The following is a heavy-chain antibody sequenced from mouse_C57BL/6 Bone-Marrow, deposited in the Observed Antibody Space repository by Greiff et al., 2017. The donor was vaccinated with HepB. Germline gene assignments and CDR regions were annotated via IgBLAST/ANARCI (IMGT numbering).Heavy chain of an antibody. D-gene: IGHD1-1*01. CDR3: ARYYYGSRGFAY. Sequence: VQLQQPGAELVKPGASVKLSCKASGYTFTSYWMHWVKQRPGQGLEWIGMIHPNSGSTNYNEKFKSKATLTVDNSSSTAYMQLSSLTSEDSAVYYCARYYYGSRGFAYWGQGTLVTVSA. CDR1: GYTFTSYW. CDR2: IHPNSGST. V-gene: IGHV1-64*01. J-gene: IGHJ3*01.